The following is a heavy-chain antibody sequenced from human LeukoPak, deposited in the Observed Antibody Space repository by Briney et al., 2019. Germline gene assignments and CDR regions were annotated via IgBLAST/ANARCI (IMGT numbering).Heavy chain of an antibody. CDR2: IRYDGTNK. V-gene: IGHV3-30*02. J-gene: IGHJ5*02. CDR1: GFTFSSYG. D-gene: IGHD6-13*01. CDR3: AKLWQQLVSWFDP. Sequence: QTGGSLRLSCGASGFTFSSYGMHWVRQAPGKGPEWVAFIRYDGTNKYYADSVKGRFTISRDNSKNTLYLQMNSLRAEDTAVYYCAKLWQQLVSWFDPWGQGTLVTVSS.